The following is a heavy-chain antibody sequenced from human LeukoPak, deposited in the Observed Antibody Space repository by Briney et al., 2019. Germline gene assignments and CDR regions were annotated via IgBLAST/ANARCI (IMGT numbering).Heavy chain of an antibody. CDR3: ARVRNKDVRVIDY. J-gene: IGHJ4*02. Sequence: ASVKVSCKASGYTFTTYAINWVRQAPGQGLEWMGWINTNTGNPTYAQGFTGRFVFSLDTSVSTAYLQISSLKAEDTAVWYCARVRNKDVRVIDYWGQGTLVTVSS. V-gene: IGHV7-4-1*02. CDR1: GYTFTTYA. CDR2: INTNTGNP. D-gene: IGHD5-24*01.